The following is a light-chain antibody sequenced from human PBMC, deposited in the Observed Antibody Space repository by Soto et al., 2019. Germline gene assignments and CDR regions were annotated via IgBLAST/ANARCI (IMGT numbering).Light chain of an antibody. Sequence: QSVLTQPPSVSGAPGQRVTISCTGSSSNIGAGYDVHWYQQLPGTAPKLLIYGNSNRPSGVPDRFSGSKSGTSASLAITGLQAQDEEDYSRQSYDSSLSGSVVFGGGTKLTVL. J-gene: IGLJ2*01. CDR2: GNS. V-gene: IGLV1-40*01. CDR3: QSYDSSLSGSVV. CDR1: SSNIGAGYD.